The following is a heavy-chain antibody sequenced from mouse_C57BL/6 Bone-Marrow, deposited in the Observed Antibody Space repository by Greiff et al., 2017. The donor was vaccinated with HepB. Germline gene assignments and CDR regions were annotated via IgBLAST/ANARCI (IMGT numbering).Heavy chain of an antibody. D-gene: IGHD2-2*01. CDR3: ARSGGYDGYWYFDV. Sequence: VQLQQSGAELARPGASVKLSCKASGYTFTSYGISWVKQRTGQGLEWIGEIYPRSGNTYYNEKFKGKATLTADKSSSTAYMELRSLTSEDSAVYFCARSGGYDGYWYFDVWGTGTTVTVSS. J-gene: IGHJ1*03. V-gene: IGHV1-81*01. CDR1: GYTFTSYG. CDR2: IYPRSGNT.